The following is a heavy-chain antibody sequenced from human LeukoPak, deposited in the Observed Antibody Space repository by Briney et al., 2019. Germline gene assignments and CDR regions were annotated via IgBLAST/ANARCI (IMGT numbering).Heavy chain of an antibody. CDR3: AIGCNEPEWYFDY. J-gene: IGHJ4*02. CDR1: GGSISSYY. V-gene: IGHV4-59*08. D-gene: IGHD2/OR15-2a*01. CDR2: IYYSGST. Sequence: SETLSLTCTVSGGSISSYYWSWIRQPPGKGLEWIGYIYYSGSTNYNPSLKSRVTISVDTSKNQFSLKLSSVTAADTAVYYCAIGCNEPEWYFDYWGQGTLVTVSS.